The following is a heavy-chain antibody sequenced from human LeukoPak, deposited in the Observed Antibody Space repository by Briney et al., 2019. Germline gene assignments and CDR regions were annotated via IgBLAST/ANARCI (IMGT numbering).Heavy chain of an antibody. CDR1: GGSISSYY. V-gene: IGHV4-59*01. D-gene: IGHD5-12*01. CDR3: ARVSGYDWESFYDY. Sequence: PSETLSLTCTVSGGSISSYYWSWIRQPPGKGLEWIGYIYYSGSTNYNPSHKSRVTISVDTSKNQFSLKLSSVTAADTAVYYCARVSGYDWESFYDYWGQGTLVTVSS. J-gene: IGHJ4*02. CDR2: IYYSGST.